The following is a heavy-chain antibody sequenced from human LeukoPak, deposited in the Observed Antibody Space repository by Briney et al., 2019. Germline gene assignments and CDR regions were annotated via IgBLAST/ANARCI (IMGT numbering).Heavy chain of an antibody. Sequence: ASVKVSCTASGGTFSSYAISWVRQAPGQGLEWMGGIIPIFGTANYAQKFQGRVTITADESTSKAYMELSSLRSEDTAVYYCARGPQAAAYFDYWGQGTLVTVSS. D-gene: IGHD6-13*01. CDR2: IIPIFGTA. J-gene: IGHJ4*02. CDR3: ARGPQAAAYFDY. CDR1: GGTFSSYA. V-gene: IGHV1-69*01.